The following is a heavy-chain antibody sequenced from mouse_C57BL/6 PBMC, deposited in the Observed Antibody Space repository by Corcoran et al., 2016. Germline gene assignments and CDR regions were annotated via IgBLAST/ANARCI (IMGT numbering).Heavy chain of an antibody. CDR1: GYTFITYG. CDR2: INTYSGVP. CDR3: ARRGYSNYFDY. D-gene: IGHD2-5*01. J-gene: IGHJ2*01. Sequence: QIQLVQSGPELKKPGETVKISCKASGYTFITYGMSWAKQAPGKGLKWMGWINTYSGVPTYADDFKGRFAFSLETSASTAYLQINNLKNEDTATYFCARRGYSNYFDYWGQGTTLTVSS. V-gene: IGHV9-3*01.